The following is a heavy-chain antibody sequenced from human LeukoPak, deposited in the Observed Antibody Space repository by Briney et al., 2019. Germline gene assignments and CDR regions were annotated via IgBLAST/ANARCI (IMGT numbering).Heavy chain of an antibody. V-gene: IGHV3-30*02. CDR3: GKGRERDYNCLDS. J-gene: IGHJ4*02. CDR1: GFSFSGYG. D-gene: IGHD5-24*01. Sequence: GGSLRLSCAASGFSFSGYGMHWVRQAPGQGLDWVAFIRHDGTQYHTDSVKGRFIISRDNSRSTLFLQMNSLGVEDTAVYYCGKGRERDYNCLDSWGQGTLVTVSS. CDR2: IRHDGTQ.